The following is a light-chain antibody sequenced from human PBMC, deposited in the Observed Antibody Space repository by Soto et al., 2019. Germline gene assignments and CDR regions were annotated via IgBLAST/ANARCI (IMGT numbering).Light chain of an antibody. V-gene: IGLV1-40*01. CDR3: QSYDTSLTVL. CDR1: SSNIGAGYA. J-gene: IGLJ2*01. Sequence: QLVLTQPPSVSGAPGQRVTISCTGSSSNIGAGYAVHWYRQLPGAAPKLLIYGNSNRPSGVPDRFSGSQSGTSASLAITGLQAEDEADYYCQSYDTSLTVLIGGGTKLTVL. CDR2: GNS.